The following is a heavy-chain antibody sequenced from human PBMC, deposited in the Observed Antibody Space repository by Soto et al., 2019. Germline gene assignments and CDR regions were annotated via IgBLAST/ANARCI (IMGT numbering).Heavy chain of an antibody. J-gene: IGHJ6*02. CDR1: GGSISSGGYS. V-gene: IGHV4-30-2*01. CDR3: ARDDSRAWGGMDV. D-gene: IGHD3-22*01. Sequence: QLQLQESGSGLVKPSQTLSLTCAVSGGSISSGGYSWSWIRQPPGKGLEWIGYIYHSGSTYYNPSLQSRVTISVDGSKNQFSLKLSSVTAAEPAVYYCARDDSRAWGGMDVWGQGTTVTVSS. CDR2: IYHSGST.